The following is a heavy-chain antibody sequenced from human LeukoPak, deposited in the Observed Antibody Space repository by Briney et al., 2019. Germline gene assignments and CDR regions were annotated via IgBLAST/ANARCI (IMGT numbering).Heavy chain of an antibody. CDR3: AKLFKGIACGMDV. CDR2: ISGSGGST. D-gene: IGHD2-15*01. Sequence: GGSLRPSCAASGFTFSSYAMSWVRQAPGKGLEWVSAISGSGGSTYYADSVKGRFTISRGNSKNTLYLQMNSLRAEDTAVYYCAKLFKGIACGMDVWGQGTTVTVSS. V-gene: IGHV3-23*01. J-gene: IGHJ6*02. CDR1: GFTFSSYA.